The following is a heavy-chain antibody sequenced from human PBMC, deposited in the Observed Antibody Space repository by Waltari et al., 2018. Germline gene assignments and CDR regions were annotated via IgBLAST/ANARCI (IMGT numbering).Heavy chain of an antibody. Sequence: EVQLVQSGAEVKKPGESLKISCKGSGYSFTSYWIGWVRQVPGKGLWWSGINYPVDSDTRYSPSFQGQVTISADKSISTAYLQWSSLKASDTAMYYCARHPYTENWFDPWGQGTLVTVSS. CDR1: GYSFTSYW. D-gene: IGHD4-4*01. CDR3: ARHPYTENWFDP. CDR2: NYPVDSDT. V-gene: IGHV5-51*01. J-gene: IGHJ5*02.